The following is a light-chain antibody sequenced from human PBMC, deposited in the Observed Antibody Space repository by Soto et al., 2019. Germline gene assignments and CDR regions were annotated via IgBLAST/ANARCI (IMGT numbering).Light chain of an antibody. CDR2: DVS. CDR3: CSYAGSYSWV. V-gene: IGLV2-11*01. Sequence: QSALTQPRSVSGSPGQSVTISCTGTSSDVGGYNYVSWYQQHPGKAPKLIIYDVSKRPSGVPDRFSGCKSGNTTSLTISGLQTEDEADYYCCSYAGSYSWVFGGGTKLTVL. CDR1: SSDVGGYNY. J-gene: IGLJ3*02.